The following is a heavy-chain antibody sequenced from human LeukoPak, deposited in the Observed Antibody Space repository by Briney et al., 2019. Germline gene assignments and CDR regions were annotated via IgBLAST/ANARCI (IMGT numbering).Heavy chain of an antibody. CDR1: GGSISSGGYY. Sequence: PSQTLSLTCTVSGGSISSGGYYWSWIRQHPGKGPEWIGYIYYSGSSYYNPSLKSRVTISVDTSKNQFSLKLTSVTAADTAVYYCARDGYGDSPFDYWGQGTLVTVSS. CDR3: ARDGYGDSPFDY. D-gene: IGHD4-17*01. V-gene: IGHV4-31*03. J-gene: IGHJ4*02. CDR2: IYYSGSS.